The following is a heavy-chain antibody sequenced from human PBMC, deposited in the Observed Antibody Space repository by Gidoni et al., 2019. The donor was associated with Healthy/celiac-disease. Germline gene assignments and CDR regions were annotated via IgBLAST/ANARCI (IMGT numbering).Heavy chain of an antibody. V-gene: IGHV3-74*01. CDR1: GFTFSSYW. Sequence: EVQLVESGGGLVQPGGYLRLSCAASGFTFSSYWMHWVRQAPGKGLVWVSRINSDGSSTSYADSVKGRFTISRDNAKNTLYLQMNSLRAEDTAVYYCARTFPTVTYYYYGMDVWGQGTTVTVSS. D-gene: IGHD4-17*01. J-gene: IGHJ6*02. CDR3: ARTFPTVTYYYYGMDV. CDR2: INSDGSST.